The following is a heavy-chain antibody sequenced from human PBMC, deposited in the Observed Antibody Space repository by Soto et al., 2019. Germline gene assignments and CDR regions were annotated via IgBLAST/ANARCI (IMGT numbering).Heavy chain of an antibody. Sequence: PGGSLRLSCAASGFKFSNYAMSWVRQAPGKGLEWVSLISATGGGTYYADSVKGRFTISRDSSNNTVYLQMNSLTTDDTAVYYCARDFWCLPHFDYWGQGAPVPVSS. J-gene: IGHJ4*02. CDR3: ARDFWCLPHFDY. V-gene: IGHV3-23*01. CDR1: GFKFSNYA. D-gene: IGHD3-3*01. CDR2: ISATGGGT.